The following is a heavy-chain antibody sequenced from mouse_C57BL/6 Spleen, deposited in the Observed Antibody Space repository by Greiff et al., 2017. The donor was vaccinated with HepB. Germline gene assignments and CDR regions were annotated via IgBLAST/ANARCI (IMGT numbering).Heavy chain of an antibody. CDR1: GFSLTSYG. V-gene: IGHV2-2*01. D-gene: IGHD1-1*01. J-gene: IGHJ3*01. Sequence: QVQLQQSGPGLVQPSQSLSITCTVSGFSLTSYGVHWVRQSPGKGLEWLGVIWSGGSTDYNAAFISRLSISKDNSKSQVFFKMNSLQADDTAIYYCARSGSSHGGFAYWGQGTLVTVSA. CDR3: ARSGSSHGGFAY. CDR2: IWSGGST.